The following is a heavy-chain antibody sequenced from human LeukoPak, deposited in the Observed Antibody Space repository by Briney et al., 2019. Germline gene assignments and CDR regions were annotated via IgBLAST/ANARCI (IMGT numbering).Heavy chain of an antibody. Sequence: GGSLRLSCAASGFTVSSNYMSWVRQGPGKGLEWVSVIYSGGSISSADSVKGRFTISRDNAKNSLYLQMNSLRAEDTAVYYCARRGGSTATGYYFDYWGQGTLVTVSS. CDR3: ARRGGSTATGYYFDY. V-gene: IGHV3-53*01. D-gene: IGHD3-10*01. J-gene: IGHJ4*02. CDR1: GFTVSSNY. CDR2: IYSGGSI.